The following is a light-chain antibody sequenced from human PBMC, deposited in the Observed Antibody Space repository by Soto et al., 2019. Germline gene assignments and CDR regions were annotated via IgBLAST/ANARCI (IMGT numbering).Light chain of an antibody. CDR3: SSFASTYTLL. CDR2: QVS. V-gene: IGLV2-14*01. J-gene: IGLJ2*01. CDR1: SSDVGVFPY. Sequence: QAASVSGSPGQSITISCTGSSSDVGVFPYVSWYQQYPGKAPKIVIYQVSNRPSGVSDRFSGSKSGNTASLTISGLQAEDEADYYCSSFASTYTLLFGGGTKLTVL.